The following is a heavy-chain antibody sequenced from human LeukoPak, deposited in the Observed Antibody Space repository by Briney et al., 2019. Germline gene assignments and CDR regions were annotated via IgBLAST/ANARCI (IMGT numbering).Heavy chain of an antibody. Sequence: ASVKVSCKALGYTFTDHYFHWLRQAPGQGLEWMGWINPNSGGTNYAQKFQGRVTMTRDTSISTAYMELSRLRSDDTAVYYCARDHSTYYDFWSGYPPSNWFDPWGQGTLVTVSS. CDR1: GYTFTDHY. D-gene: IGHD3-3*01. V-gene: IGHV1-2*02. CDR2: INPNSGGT. J-gene: IGHJ5*02. CDR3: ARDHSTYYDFWSGYPPSNWFDP.